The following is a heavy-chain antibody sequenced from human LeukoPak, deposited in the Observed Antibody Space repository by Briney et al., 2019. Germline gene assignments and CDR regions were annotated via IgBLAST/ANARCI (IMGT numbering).Heavy chain of an antibody. D-gene: IGHD3-22*01. CDR2: ISAYNGNT. Sequence: GASVKVSCKASGYTFTSYGISWVREAPGQGLEWMGWISAYNGNTNYAQKLQGRVTMTTDTSTRTAYMELRSLRSDDTAVYYCARDRGYYYDSSGTFDYWGQGTLVTVSS. V-gene: IGHV1-18*01. J-gene: IGHJ4*02. CDR1: GYTFTSYG. CDR3: ARDRGYYYDSSGTFDY.